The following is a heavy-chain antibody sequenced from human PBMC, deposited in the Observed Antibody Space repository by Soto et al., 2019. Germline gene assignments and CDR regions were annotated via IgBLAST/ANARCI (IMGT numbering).Heavy chain of an antibody. CDR3: ARLSSGWLEWFDP. V-gene: IGHV4-59*08. CDR1: GGSISSYY. D-gene: IGHD6-19*01. CDR2: IYYSGST. Sequence: SETLSLTCTVSGGSISSYYWSWIRQPPGKGLEWIGYIYYSGSTNYNPSLKSRVTISVDTSKNQFSLKLSSVTAADTAVYYCARLSSGWLEWFDPWGQGTLVTVSS. J-gene: IGHJ5*02.